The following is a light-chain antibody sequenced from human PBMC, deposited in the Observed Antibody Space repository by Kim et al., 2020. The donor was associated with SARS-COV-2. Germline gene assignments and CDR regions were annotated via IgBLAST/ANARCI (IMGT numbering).Light chain of an antibody. CDR1: NIGSKS. V-gene: IGLV3-21*04. CDR2: YDS. CDR3: QVWDTSSDHSV. J-gene: IGLJ3*02. Sequence: SYELTQPPSVSVAPGQTARITCGGDNIGSKSVHWYQQRPGQAPVVVMYYDSDRPSGIPERLSGSNSGNTATLTSSRVEAGDEADYYCQVWDTSSDHSVFGGGTQLTVL.